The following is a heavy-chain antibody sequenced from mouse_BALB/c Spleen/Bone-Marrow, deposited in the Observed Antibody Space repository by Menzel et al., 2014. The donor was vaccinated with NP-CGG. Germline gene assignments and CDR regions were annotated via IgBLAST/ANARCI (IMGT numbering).Heavy chain of an antibody. V-gene: IGHV14-3*02. CDR2: IDPASGNI. Sequence: EVQLQQSGTDLVKPGASVKLSCTASGFNIKDTYMHWVKQRPEQGLDWIGRIDPASGNIQYDPKFQGRAAITADTSSNTAYLRLSSQTSEDTAVYYCASLTGTYDYWGQGTPLPVSS. J-gene: IGHJ2*01. CDR3: ASLTGTYDY. D-gene: IGHD4-1*01. CDR1: GFNIKDTY.